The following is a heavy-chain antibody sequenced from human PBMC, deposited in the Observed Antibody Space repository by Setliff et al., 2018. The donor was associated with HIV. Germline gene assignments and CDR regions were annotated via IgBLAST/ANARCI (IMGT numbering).Heavy chain of an antibody. CDR1: GFKFDDYA. J-gene: IGHJ6*02. CDR3: AKDTSTTAYYYYGMDV. Sequence: GGSLRLSCAASGFKFDDYAMNWVRQAPGKGLEWVSGISWNSGSIGYADSVKGRFTISRDNAKNSLYLQMNSLRAEDTALYYCAKDTSTTAYYYYGMDVWGQGTTVTVSS. CDR2: ISWNSGSI. D-gene: IGHD4-17*01. V-gene: IGHV3-9*01.